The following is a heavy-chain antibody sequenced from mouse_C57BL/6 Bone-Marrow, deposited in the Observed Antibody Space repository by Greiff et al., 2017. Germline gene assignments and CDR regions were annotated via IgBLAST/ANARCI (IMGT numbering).Heavy chain of an antibody. J-gene: IGHJ4*01. V-gene: IGHV1-19*01. Sequence: VQLQQSGPVLVKPGASVKMSCKASGYTFTDYYMNWVKQSHGKSLEWIGVINPYNGGTSYNQKFKGKATLTVDKSSSTAYMELNSLTSEDSAVYFCARSRDGYAMGYWGQRTSVTVSS. D-gene: IGHD3-3*01. CDR2: INPYNGGT. CDR3: ARSRDGYAMGY. CDR1: GYTFTDYY.